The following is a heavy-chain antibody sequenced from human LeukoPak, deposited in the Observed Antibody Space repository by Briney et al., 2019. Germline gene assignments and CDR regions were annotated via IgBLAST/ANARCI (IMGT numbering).Heavy chain of an antibody. CDR3: ARAQQWLVRSGGMDV. J-gene: IGHJ6*02. D-gene: IGHD6-19*01. CDR2: IIPIFGTA. CDR1: GGTFSSYA. V-gene: IGHV1-69*01. Sequence: SVKVSCKASGGTFSSYAISWVRQAPGQGLEWMGGIIPIFGTANYAQKFQGRVTITADESTSTAYMELSRLRSDDTAVYYCARAQQWLVRSGGMDVWGQGTTVTVSS.